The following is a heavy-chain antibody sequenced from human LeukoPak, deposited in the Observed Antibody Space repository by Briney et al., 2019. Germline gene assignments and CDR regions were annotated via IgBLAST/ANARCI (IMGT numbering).Heavy chain of an antibody. D-gene: IGHD6-13*01. CDR3: AREGYSSSWYYFDH. V-gene: IGHV3-66*01. CDR2: IYSGGSI. Sequence: GGSLRLSCAASGFTVSSNYMSWVRQAPGKGLEWVSVIYSGGSIYYADSVKGRFTISRDNSKNTLYLQMNSLRAEDTAVYYCAREGYSSSWYYFDHWGQGTLVTVSS. CDR1: GFTVSSNY. J-gene: IGHJ4*02.